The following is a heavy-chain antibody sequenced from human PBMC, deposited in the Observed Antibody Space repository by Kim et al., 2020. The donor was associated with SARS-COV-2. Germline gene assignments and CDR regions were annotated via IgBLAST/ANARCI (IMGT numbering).Heavy chain of an antibody. CDR1: GFTFGSYA. D-gene: IGHD3-10*01. J-gene: IGHJ3*02. Sequence: GGSLRLSCAASGFTFGSYAMSWVRQAPGKGPEWVSSISDGGGSTYYADSVKGRFTVSRDNSKNTLYLQVNSLRAEDTAVYYCAKHRHYYGSGRDAFDIWGQGTMVTVSS. CDR2: ISDGGGST. V-gene: IGHV3-23*01. CDR3: AKHRHYYGSGRDAFDI.